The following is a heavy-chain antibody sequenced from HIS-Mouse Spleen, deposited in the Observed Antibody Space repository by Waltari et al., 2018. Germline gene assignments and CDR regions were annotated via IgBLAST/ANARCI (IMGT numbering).Heavy chain of an antibody. V-gene: IGHV4-39*07. CDR3: ARLAAAGTY. J-gene: IGHJ4*02. CDR1: GGSISSSSYY. D-gene: IGHD6-13*01. Sequence: QLQLQESGPGLVKPSETLSLTCTVSGGSISSSSYYWGWIRQPPGKGLEWFGSIYYSGSTYYNPALTSRVTISVDTSKNQFSLKLSSVTAADTAVYYCARLAAAGTYWGQGTLVTVSS. CDR2: IYYSGST.